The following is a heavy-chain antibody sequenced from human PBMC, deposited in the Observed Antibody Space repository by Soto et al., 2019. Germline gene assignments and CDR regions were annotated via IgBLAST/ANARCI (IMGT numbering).Heavy chain of an antibody. CDR2: ISYEGSEK. CDR1: GFTFSNNG. V-gene: IGHV3-30*18. Sequence: QVHLVESGGGVVQPGRSLRLSCAASGFTFSNNGMHWVRQAPGKGLEWMGVISYEGSEKCYAGSVKGRFTISRDNSKNTLYLQMDTLRAEDTAIYCCVKDKGAAAGFDYWGQGILVTVYS. D-gene: IGHD6-13*01. CDR3: VKDKGAAAGFDY. J-gene: IGHJ4*02.